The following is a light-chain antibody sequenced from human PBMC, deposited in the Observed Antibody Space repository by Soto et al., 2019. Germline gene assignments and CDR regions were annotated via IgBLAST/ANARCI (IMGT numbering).Light chain of an antibody. V-gene: IGKV2-30*01. CDR1: QSLAYIDGNTY. Sequence: DVVMTQSPLSLPVTLGQPASISCRSSQSLAYIDGNTYLNWFHQRPGQSPRRLIYQVSNRDSGVPARFSGSGSGTDFTLKISRVEADDVGVYYCMQGTPWPPYTFGQGTKLEIK. CDR2: QVS. J-gene: IGKJ2*01. CDR3: MQGTPWPPYT.